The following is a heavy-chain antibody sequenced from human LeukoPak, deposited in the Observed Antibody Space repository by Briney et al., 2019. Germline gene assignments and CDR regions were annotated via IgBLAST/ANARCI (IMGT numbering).Heavy chain of an antibody. V-gene: IGHV3-7*04. CDR3: ARALDYDFWSGNYYYYYMDV. Sequence: GGSLRLSCAASGFTFSSYWMSWVRQAPGEGLERVANIKQVGSEKYYVDSVKGRFTISRDNAKNSLYLQMNSLRAEDTAVYYCARALDYDFWSGNYYYYYMDVWGKGTTVTVSS. CDR1: GFTFSSYW. CDR2: IKQVGSEK. J-gene: IGHJ6*03. D-gene: IGHD3-3*01.